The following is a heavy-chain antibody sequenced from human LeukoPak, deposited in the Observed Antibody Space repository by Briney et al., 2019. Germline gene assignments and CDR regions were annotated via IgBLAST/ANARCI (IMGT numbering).Heavy chain of an antibody. V-gene: IGHV6-1*01. J-gene: IGHJ3*02. CDR2: TYYRSKWYN. D-gene: IGHD1-26*01. CDR3: ARDGIEVTRRNVGAFDI. Sequence: SQTLSLTCAISGDSVSSNSAAWNWIRQSPSRGLEWLGRTYYRSKWYNDYAVSVKSRITINPDTSKNQFSLQLNSVTPEDTAVYYCARDGIEVTRRNVGAFDIWGQGTMVTVSS. CDR1: GDSVSSNSAA.